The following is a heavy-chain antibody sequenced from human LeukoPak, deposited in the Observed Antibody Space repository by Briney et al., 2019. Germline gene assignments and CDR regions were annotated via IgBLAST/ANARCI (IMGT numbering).Heavy chain of an antibody. J-gene: IGHJ6*03. D-gene: IGHD3-10*01. Sequence: GASVKVSCKASGYTFTSYAMIWVRQAPGHGLEWMGGIIPIFGTANYAQKLQGRVTITADESTSTAYMELSSLRSEDTAVYYCASWNPYYGSGSYSYYYMDVWGKGTTVTISS. V-gene: IGHV1-69*13. CDR1: GYTFTSYA. CDR3: ASWNPYYGSGSYSYYYMDV. CDR2: IIPIFGTA.